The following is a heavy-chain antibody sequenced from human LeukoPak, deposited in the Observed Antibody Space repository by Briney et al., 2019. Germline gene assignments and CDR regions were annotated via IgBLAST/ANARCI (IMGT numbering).Heavy chain of an antibody. D-gene: IGHD2-2*01. Sequence: ASVKVSCKASGYTFTGYYMHWVRQAPGQGLEWMGWINPNSGGTNYAQKFQGRVTMTRDTSISTAYMELSRLRSDDTAVYYCAGDTQSAAAIDYWGQGTLVTVSS. CDR1: GYTFTGYY. J-gene: IGHJ4*02. CDR2: INPNSGGT. V-gene: IGHV1-2*02. CDR3: AGDTQSAAAIDY.